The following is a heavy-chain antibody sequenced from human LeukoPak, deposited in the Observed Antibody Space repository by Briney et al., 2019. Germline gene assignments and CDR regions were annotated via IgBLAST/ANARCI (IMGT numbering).Heavy chain of an antibody. V-gene: IGHV4-39*07. CDR2: IYYTGRT. J-gene: IGHJ5*02. CDR3: ARDSHEYCGGGSCYSGGSFDP. Sequence: SETLSLICTVSSCSISTSNYYWGWIRQPLGKGLEWIVTIYYTGRTYYNPSLKSRVTISVDTSKNQFSLNLSSVTAADTAIYYCARDSHEYCGGGSCYSGGSFDPWGQGTLVTVSS. D-gene: IGHD2-15*01. CDR1: SCSISTSNYY.